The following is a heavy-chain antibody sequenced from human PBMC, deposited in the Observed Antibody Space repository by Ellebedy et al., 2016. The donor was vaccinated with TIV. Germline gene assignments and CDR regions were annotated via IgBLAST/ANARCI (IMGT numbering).Heavy chain of an antibody. CDR1: GFTVSSNY. V-gene: IGHV3-66*01. D-gene: IGHD3-10*01. CDR2: IYSGGKT. Sequence: GESLKISCAASGFTVSSNYMSWVRQAPGKGLEWVSIIYSGGKTYHADSVKGRFNRSRDISKNTLYLQMNSLRAEDTAMYYCARMGVRGVIITHAFDIWGQGTMVTVSS. CDR3: ARMGVRGVIITHAFDI. J-gene: IGHJ3*02.